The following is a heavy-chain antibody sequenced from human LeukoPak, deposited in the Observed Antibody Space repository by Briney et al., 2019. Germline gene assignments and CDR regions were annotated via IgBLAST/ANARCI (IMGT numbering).Heavy chain of an antibody. CDR1: GFTFSSYA. D-gene: IGHD6-13*01. J-gene: IGHJ4*02. V-gene: IGHV3-23*01. Sequence: GGSLRLSCAASGFTFSSYAMSWVRQAPGKGLEWVSGISGSRGSTYYADSVKGRFTISRDNSKNTLYLQMNSLRAEDTAVYYCAKDRVTGIAALYYFDYWGQGTLVTVSS. CDR3: AKDRVTGIAALYYFDY. CDR2: ISGSRGST.